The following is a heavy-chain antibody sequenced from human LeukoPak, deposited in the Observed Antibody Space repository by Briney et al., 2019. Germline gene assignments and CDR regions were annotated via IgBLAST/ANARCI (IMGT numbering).Heavy chain of an antibody. J-gene: IGHJ4*02. D-gene: IGHD3-22*01. CDR1: GYTFTYYY. V-gene: IGHV1-69-2*01. CDR2: VDPEDGET. Sequence: GAPVKISCKVSGYTFTYYYMHWVQQAPGKGLEWMGLVDPEDGETIYAEKFQGRVTITADTSTDTAYMELSSLRSEDTAVYYCATVSGPYDSSGYSSPDYWGQGTLVTVSS. CDR3: ATVSGPYDSSGYSSPDY.